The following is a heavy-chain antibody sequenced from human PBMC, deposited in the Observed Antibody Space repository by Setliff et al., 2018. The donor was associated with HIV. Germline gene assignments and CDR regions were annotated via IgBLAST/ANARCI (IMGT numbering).Heavy chain of an antibody. Sequence: SVKVSCKTSGGTFSNYGTNWVRQAPGQGLEWMGRIIPRFDITNYPQKFQGRVRLTADKSTSTAYLELSSLRSEDTAVYYCAAARLLNDYRDPGAYYFDFWAREPWSPSPQ. CDR1: GGTFSNYG. CDR2: IIPRFDIT. D-gene: IGHD4-4*01. V-gene: IGHV1-69*04. J-gene: IGHJ4*02. CDR3: AAARLLNDYRDPGAYYFDF.